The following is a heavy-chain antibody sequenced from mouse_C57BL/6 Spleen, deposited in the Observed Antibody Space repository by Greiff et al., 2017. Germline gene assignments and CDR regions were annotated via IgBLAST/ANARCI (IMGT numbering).Heavy chain of an antibody. CDR3: ATSTMVTTRAMDY. J-gene: IGHJ4*01. D-gene: IGHD2-2*01. V-gene: IGHV1-64*01. CDR2: IHPNSGST. Sequence: VQLQQPGAELVKPGASVKLSCKASGYTFTSYWTHWVKQRPGQGLEWIGMIHPNSGSTNYNEKFKSKATLTVDKSSSTAYMQLSSLTSEDSAVYYCATSTMVTTRAMDYWGQGTSVTVSS. CDR1: GYTFTSYW.